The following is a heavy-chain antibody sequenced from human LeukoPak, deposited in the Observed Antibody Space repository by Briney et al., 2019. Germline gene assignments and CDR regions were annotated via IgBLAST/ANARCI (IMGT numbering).Heavy chain of an antibody. CDR2: IYTSGST. Sequence: SETLSLTCTVSGGSISSYYWSWIRQPAGKGLEWIGRIYTSGSTNYNPSLKSRVTMSVDTSKNQFSLKLSSVTAADTAVYYCARDFTTYTDYYYGMDVWGRGTTVTVSS. CDR3: ARDFTTYTDYYYGMDV. J-gene: IGHJ6*02. V-gene: IGHV4-4*07. CDR1: GGSISSYY. D-gene: IGHD3-16*01.